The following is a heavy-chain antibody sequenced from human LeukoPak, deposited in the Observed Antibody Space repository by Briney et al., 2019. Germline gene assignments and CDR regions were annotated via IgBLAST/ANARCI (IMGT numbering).Heavy chain of an antibody. CDR3: AGQNYYYYGMDV. Sequence: SETLSLTCAVYGGSFSGYYWSWSRQHPGKGLGWSGYIYYSGSTYYNPSLKSRATISVDTSKNQFSLQLSSVTAADTAVYYCAGQNYYYYGMDVWGQGTTVTVSS. CDR1: GGSFSGYY. V-gene: IGHV4-31*11. CDR2: IYYSGST. J-gene: IGHJ6*02.